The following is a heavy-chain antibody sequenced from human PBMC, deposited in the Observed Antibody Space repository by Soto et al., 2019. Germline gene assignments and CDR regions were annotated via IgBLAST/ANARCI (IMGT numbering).Heavy chain of an antibody. CDR3: ARDRDDYGSGNYYNRIDF. V-gene: IGHV1-69*01. D-gene: IGHD3-10*01. CDR1: GGIFSTYA. Sequence: QVQLVQSGAEVKKPGSSVKVSCKASGGIFSTYAISWLRQAPGQGLEWMGGIIPLFGTPNYAQRFQGRVTSTADDSTSTAYMELSRLRSEDTAVYYCARDRDDYGSGNYYNRIDFWGQGTLVTVSS. J-gene: IGHJ4*02. CDR2: IIPLFGTP.